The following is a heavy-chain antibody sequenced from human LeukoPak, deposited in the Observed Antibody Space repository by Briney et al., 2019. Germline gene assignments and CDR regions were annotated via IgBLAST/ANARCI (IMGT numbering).Heavy chain of an antibody. CDR1: GYSITGSNW. V-gene: IGHV4-28*01. D-gene: IGHD1-26*01. CDR2: IYHSGST. CDR3: ARTAVDSGTYFDV. J-gene: IGHJ4*02. Sequence: SDTLSLTCAVSGYSITGSNWWGWIRQPPGDGLSWLGYIYHSGSTFYKPSLKSRVTMSVDTSKNHFSLKLRYVTAVDTAMYYCARTAVDSGTYFDVWGQGALVTVSS.